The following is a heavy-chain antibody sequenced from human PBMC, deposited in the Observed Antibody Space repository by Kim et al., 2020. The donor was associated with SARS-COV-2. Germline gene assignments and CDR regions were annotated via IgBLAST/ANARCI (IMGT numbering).Heavy chain of an antibody. V-gene: IGHV4-34*01. D-gene: IGHD1-1*01. CDR3: ARNTTDY. J-gene: IGHJ4*02. Sequence: HSGSTKYNPSLKSRVTISVATSKNQFSLKLSSVTAADTAVYYCARNTTDYWGQGTLVTVSS. CDR2: HSGST.